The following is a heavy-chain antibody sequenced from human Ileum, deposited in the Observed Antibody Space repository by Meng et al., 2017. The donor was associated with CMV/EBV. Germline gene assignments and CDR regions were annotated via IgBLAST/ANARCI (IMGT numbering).Heavy chain of an antibody. Sequence: SFSGYFLSRIRQPPGKGLEWIVEIDHGGSTNYNPSLKSRVTISVVTSTNQFSLKLGSVTAADTTVYYCARGPLRYCSSTSCLNWFDPWGQGTLVTVSS. CDR2: IDHGGST. J-gene: IGHJ5*02. V-gene: IGHV4-34*01. CDR3: ARGPLRYCSSTSCLNWFDP. CDR1: SFSGYF. D-gene: IGHD2-2*01.